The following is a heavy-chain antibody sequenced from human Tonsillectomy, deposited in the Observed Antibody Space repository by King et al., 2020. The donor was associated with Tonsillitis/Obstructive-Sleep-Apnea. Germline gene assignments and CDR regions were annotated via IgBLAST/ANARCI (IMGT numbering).Heavy chain of an antibody. CDR1: GFTFSSYA. V-gene: IGHV3-23*04. D-gene: IGHD3-10*01. Sequence: VQLVESGGGLVQPGGSLRLSCAASGFTFSSYAMNWVRQAPGKGLEWVSAISGSVDSTYSADSVKGRFTISRDNSKNTLYLQMNSLRAEETAVYYCSKDPGSMVRGVTGGLDPWGQGTLVTVSS. CDR3: SKDPGSMVRGVTGGLDP. CDR2: ISGSVDST. J-gene: IGHJ5*02.